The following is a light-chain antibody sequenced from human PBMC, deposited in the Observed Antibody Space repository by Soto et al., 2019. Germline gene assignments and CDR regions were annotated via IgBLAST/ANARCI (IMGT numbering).Light chain of an antibody. V-gene: IGKV3-11*01. CDR1: QSVSNY. Sequence: IVLTQSPATLSFSPWERATLSCRASQSVSNYLAWYQQKPGQAPRLLIYDASNRATDIPARFSGSGSGTEFTLTISSPQSEDFAVYYCQQYDDWPPWTFGQGTKVDVK. J-gene: IGKJ1*01. CDR3: QQYDDWPPWT. CDR2: DAS.